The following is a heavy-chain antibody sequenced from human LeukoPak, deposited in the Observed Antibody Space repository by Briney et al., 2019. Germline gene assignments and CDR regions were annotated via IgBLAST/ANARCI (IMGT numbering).Heavy chain of an antibody. Sequence: GGSLRLSCATSGFTFTSYVLSWVRQAPGKGLEWVSGISGSGGSTYYADSVKGRFTISRDKSKNTLYLQMNSLRVEDTAVYYCAKRIMGTFQQWGQGTLVIVSS. CDR2: ISGSGGST. CDR3: AKRIMGTFQQ. D-gene: IGHD3-16*01. CDR1: GFTFTSYV. V-gene: IGHV3-23*01. J-gene: IGHJ1*01.